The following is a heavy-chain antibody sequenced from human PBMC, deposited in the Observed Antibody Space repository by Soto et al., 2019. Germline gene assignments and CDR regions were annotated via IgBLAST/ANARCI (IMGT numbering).Heavy chain of an antibody. CDR2: IIPIFGTA. CDR3: ASHSIAAQRTDYYYYGMDV. Sequence: QVPLVQSGAEVKKPGSSVKVSCKASGGTFSSYAISWVRQAPGQGLEWMGGIIPIFGTANYAQKFQGRVTITADESTSTAYMELSSLRSEDTAVYYCASHSIAAQRTDYYYYGMDVWGQGTTVTVSS. V-gene: IGHV1-69*01. CDR1: GGTFSSYA. J-gene: IGHJ6*02. D-gene: IGHD6-6*01.